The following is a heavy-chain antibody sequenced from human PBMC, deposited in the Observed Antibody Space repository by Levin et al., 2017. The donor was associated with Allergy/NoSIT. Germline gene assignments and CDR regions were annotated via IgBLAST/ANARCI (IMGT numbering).Heavy chain of an antibody. CDR2: ISSSSSYI. J-gene: IGHJ4*02. CDR1: GFTFSSYS. Sequence: GESLKISCAASGFTFSSYSMNWVRQAPGKGLEWVSSISSSSSYIYYADSVKGRFTISRDNAKNSLYLQMNSLRAEDTAVYYCARGYCSGGSCSWGQGTLVTVSS. CDR3: ARGYCSGGSCS. D-gene: IGHD2-15*01. V-gene: IGHV3-21*01.